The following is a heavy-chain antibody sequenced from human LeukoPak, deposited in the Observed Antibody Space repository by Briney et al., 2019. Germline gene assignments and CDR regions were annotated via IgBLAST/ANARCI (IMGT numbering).Heavy chain of an antibody. Sequence: GGSLRLSCAASGFTFSSYAMSWVRQAPGKGLEWVSAISGSGGSTYYADSVKGRFTISRDNSKNTLYLQMNSLRAEDTAVYYCAKGIFRGYSYGYYDYWGQGTLVTVSS. CDR3: AKGIFRGYSYGYYDY. D-gene: IGHD5-18*01. V-gene: IGHV3-23*01. CDR2: ISGSGGST. J-gene: IGHJ4*02. CDR1: GFTFSSYA.